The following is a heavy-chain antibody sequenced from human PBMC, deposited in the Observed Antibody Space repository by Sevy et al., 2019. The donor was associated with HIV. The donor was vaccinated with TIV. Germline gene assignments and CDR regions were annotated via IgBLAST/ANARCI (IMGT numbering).Heavy chain of an antibody. D-gene: IGHD3-10*01. V-gene: IGHV3-11*01. Sequence: GGSLRLSCAASGFTFNDYYMSWIRQSPGKGLEWLSYISDRGTTIYYADSVKGRFTISRDNAKSLMYLQMNSLKTGDTAIYYCAREGDLRYFDFWGRGTLVTVSS. CDR3: AREGDLRYFDF. CDR2: ISDRGTTI. J-gene: IGHJ2*01. CDR1: GFTFNDYY.